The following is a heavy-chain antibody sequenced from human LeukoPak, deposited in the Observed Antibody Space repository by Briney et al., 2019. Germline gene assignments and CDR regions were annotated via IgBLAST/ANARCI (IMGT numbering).Heavy chain of an antibody. CDR2: ISSSSTYI. CDR3: AKDYCSGGSCYSGHDY. D-gene: IGHD2-15*01. J-gene: IGHJ4*02. V-gene: IGHV3-21*04. CDR1: GFTFSTYS. Sequence: GGSLRLSCAASGFTFSTYSMNWVRQAPGKGLEWVSSISSSSTYIYYADSVKGRFSISRDNSKNTLHLQMNSLRAEDTAVYYCAKDYCSGGSCYSGHDYWGQGTLVTVSS.